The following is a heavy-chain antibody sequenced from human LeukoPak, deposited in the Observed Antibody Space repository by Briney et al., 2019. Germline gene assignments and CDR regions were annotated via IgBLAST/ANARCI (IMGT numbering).Heavy chain of an antibody. Sequence: GASVKVSCKASGGTFSSYAISWVRQAPGQGLEWMGRIIPILGIANYAQKFQGRVTITADKSTTTAYMELSSMRSEDTAVYYCARGNIAAAGRDYFDYWGQGTLVTVSS. CDR2: IIPILGIA. V-gene: IGHV1-69*04. D-gene: IGHD6-13*01. CDR3: ARGNIAAAGRDYFDY. CDR1: GGTFSSYA. J-gene: IGHJ4*02.